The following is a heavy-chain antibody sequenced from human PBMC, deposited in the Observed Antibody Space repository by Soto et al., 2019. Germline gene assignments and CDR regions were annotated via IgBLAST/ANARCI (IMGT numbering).Heavy chain of an antibody. D-gene: IGHD1-26*01. CDR3: AKAGPSIVGATSSYGMDV. Sequence: PXGSLGLSCAASGFTFSSYGMHWVRQAPGKGLEWVAVISYDGSNKYYADSVKGRFTISRDNSKNTLYLQMNSLRAEDTAVYYCAKAGPSIVGATSSYGMDVWGQGTTVTVSS. J-gene: IGHJ6*02. V-gene: IGHV3-30*18. CDR2: ISYDGSNK. CDR1: GFTFSSYG.